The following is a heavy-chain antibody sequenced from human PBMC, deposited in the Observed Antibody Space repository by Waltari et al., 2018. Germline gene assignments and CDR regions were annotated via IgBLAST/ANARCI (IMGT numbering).Heavy chain of an antibody. CDR3: ARDEAAAGLNYYWYFDL. V-gene: IGHV4-59*01. J-gene: IGHJ2*01. CDR1: GGSISSYY. Sequence: QVQLQESGPGLVKPSETLSLTCTVSGGSISSYYWSWIRQPPGKGLEWIGYIYYSGGTNYNPSLKSRVTISVDTSKNQFSLKLSSVTAADTAVYYCARDEAAAGLNYYWYFDLWGRGTLVTVSS. CDR2: IYYSGGT. D-gene: IGHD6-13*01.